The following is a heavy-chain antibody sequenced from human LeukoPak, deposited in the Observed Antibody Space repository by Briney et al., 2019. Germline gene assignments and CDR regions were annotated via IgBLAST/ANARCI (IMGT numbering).Heavy chain of an antibody. D-gene: IGHD5-24*01. CDR2: IIPIFGTA. Sequence: SVRVSCKASGGTFSSYAISWVRQAPGQGLEWMGGIIPIFGTANYAQKFQGRVTITADESTGTAYMELSSLRSEDTAVYYCAWGEDGYNYYYYGMDVWGQGTTVTVSS. V-gene: IGHV1-69*01. J-gene: IGHJ6*02. CDR3: AWGEDGYNYYYYGMDV. CDR1: GGTFSSYA.